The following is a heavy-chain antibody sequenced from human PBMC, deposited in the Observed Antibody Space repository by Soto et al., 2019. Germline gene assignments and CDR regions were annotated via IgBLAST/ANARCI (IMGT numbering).Heavy chain of an antibody. D-gene: IGHD3-10*01. J-gene: IGHJ4*02. Sequence: LRLSCAASGFTFSSYSMSWVRQAPGKGLEWVSGFRASGDGGTTYYADSVKGRFTISRDNSKNMLFLQMNSLRAEDTAIYYCAKKVNSGPGSQYFDYWGQGTLVTVSS. CDR3: AKKVNSGPGSQYFDY. CDR1: GFTFSSYS. CDR2: FRASGDGGTT. V-gene: IGHV3-23*01.